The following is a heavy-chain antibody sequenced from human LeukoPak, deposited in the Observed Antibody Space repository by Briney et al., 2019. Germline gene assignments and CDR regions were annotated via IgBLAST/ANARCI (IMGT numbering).Heavy chain of an antibody. CDR1: GGSISSYY. CDR3: ARRYSYSSLPDY. V-gene: IGHV4-59*08. D-gene: IGHD6-19*01. CDR2: IYCTGST. J-gene: IGHJ4*02. Sequence: PSETLSLTCTVSGGSISSYYWSWIRQPPGKGLEWIGYIYCTGSTNYNPSLKSRVTMSADTSKNQFSLKLSSVTAADMAVYYCARRYSYSSLPDYWGQGTLVTVSS.